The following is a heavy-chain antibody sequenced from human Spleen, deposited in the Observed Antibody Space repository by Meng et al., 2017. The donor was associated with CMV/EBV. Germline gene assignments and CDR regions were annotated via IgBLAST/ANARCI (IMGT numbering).Heavy chain of an antibody. CDR3: ASSRTNGFDY. CDR2: SYHSAST. CDR1: GGPLRSLDW. J-gene: IGHJ4*02. V-gene: IGHV4-4*02. Sequence: AVSGGPLRSLDWWRWVRQPPGKGLEWMGESYHSASTNYNPPLKSRVTISVDKSKIQFSLKLSSVTAAETDVYYCASSRTNGFDYWGQGTLVTVSS. D-gene: IGHD1-14*01.